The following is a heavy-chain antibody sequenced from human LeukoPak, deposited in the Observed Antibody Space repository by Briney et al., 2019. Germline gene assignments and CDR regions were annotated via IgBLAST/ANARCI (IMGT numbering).Heavy chain of an antibody. D-gene: IGHD6-6*01. CDR1: GGSISSHY. CDR2: IYYTGTT. J-gene: IGHJ4*02. CDR3: ARAYSSSSGRPFDY. Sequence: PSETLSLTCSVSGGSISSHYWSWIRQPPGKELEWIGYIYYTGTTNYKPSLKSRVTISVDTSKNQFPLNLTSVTAADTAVYYCARAYSSSSGRPFDYWGQGTLVTVSS. V-gene: IGHV4-59*11.